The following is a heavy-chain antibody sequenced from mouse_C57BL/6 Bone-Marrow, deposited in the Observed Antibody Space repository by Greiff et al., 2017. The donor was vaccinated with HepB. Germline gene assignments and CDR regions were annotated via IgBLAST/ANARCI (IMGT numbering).Heavy chain of an antibody. CDR2: ISNGGGST. CDR1: GFTFSDYY. J-gene: IGHJ3*01. D-gene: IGHD2-2*01. Sequence: EVMLVESGGGLVQPGGSLKLSCAASGFTFSDYYMYWVRQTPEKRLEWVAYISNGGGSTYYPDTVKGRFTISRDNAKNTLYLQMSRLKSEDTAMYYCAREDYGYSWFAYWGQGTLVTVSA. CDR3: AREDYGYSWFAY. V-gene: IGHV5-12*01.